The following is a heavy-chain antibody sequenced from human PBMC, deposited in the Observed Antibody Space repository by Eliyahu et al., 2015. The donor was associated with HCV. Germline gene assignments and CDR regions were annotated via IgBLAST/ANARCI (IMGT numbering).Heavy chain of an antibody. CDR2: TYYSGST. CDR1: GGSISSGGYY. V-gene: IGHV4-31*03. D-gene: IGHD3-22*01. J-gene: IGHJ2*01. CDR3: ARAVDDSSGYYYLHWYFDL. Sequence: QVQLQESGPGLVKPSQTLSLICSVSGGSISSGGYYWSWIRQHPGKGLEWIGYTYYSGSTYYNPSLKSRVIISADTSKNQFSLKLSSVTAADTAVYYCARAVDDSSGYYYLHWYFDLWGRGTLVTVSS.